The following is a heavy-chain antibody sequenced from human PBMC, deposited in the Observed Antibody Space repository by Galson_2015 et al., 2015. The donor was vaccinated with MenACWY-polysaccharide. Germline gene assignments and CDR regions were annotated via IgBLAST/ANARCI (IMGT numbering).Heavy chain of an antibody. V-gene: IGHV3-7*04. CDR1: GFTFSSYA. J-gene: IGHJ4*02. CDR3: AKDRHWNSFDC. CDR2: IKNDGTAK. D-gene: IGHD1/OR15-1a*01. Sequence: SLRLSCAISGFTFSSYAMNWVRQVPGKGLEWLGNIKNDGTAKNYVDSVKGRFTFSRDNTKNSLYLQMSSLREEDTAVYYCAKDRHWNSFDCWGQGTLVTVSS.